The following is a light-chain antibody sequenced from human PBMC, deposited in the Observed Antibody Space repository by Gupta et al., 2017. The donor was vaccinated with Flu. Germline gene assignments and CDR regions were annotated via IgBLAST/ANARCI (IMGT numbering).Light chain of an antibody. J-gene: IGKJ1*01. CDR3: QQYGTPPWT. V-gene: IGKV3-20*01. CDR1: QTVSSTF. Sequence: IVLPQPPGTLSLSPGARATLSCRAIQTVSSTFVAWYQHKPGRAPRLLVHGASTRATGIADRFSGSGSGTDFTLTISRLEPEDFAVYYCQQYGTPPWTFGQGTMVEIK. CDR2: GAS.